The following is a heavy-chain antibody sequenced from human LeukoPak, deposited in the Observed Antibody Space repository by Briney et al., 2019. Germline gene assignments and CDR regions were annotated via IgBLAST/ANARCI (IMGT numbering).Heavy chain of an antibody. CDR2: IYYSGST. J-gene: IGHJ3*02. Sequence: SETLSLTCTVSGGSISSYYWSWIRQPPGKGLEWIGYIYYSGSTNYNPSLKSRVTISVDTSKNQFSLKLSSVTAADTAVYYCARVGVTGSSWTDAFDIWAKGQWSPSLQ. CDR1: GGSISSYY. D-gene: IGHD6-13*01. V-gene: IGHV4-59*01. CDR3: ARVGVTGSSWTDAFDI.